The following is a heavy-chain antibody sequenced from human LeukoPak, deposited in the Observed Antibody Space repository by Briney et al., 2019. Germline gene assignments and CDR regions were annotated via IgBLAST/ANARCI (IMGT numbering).Heavy chain of an antibody. D-gene: IGHD6-19*01. Sequence: XAXGQXLEXMGWINAGNGNTKYSQKFQGRVTITRDTSASTAYMELSSLRSEDTAVYYCARSSSGWYGVDYWGQGTLVTVSS. J-gene: IGHJ4*02. CDR2: INAGNGNT. CDR3: ARSSSGWYGVDY. V-gene: IGHV1-3*01.